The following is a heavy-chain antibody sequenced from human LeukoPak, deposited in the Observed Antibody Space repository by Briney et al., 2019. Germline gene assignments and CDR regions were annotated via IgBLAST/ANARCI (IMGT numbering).Heavy chain of an antibody. D-gene: IGHD5-18*01. V-gene: IGHV3-11*01. J-gene: IGHJ4*02. Sequence: GGSLRLSCAASGFTFSDYYMSWIRQAPGKGLDWVSYISSSLSSTYYADSVKGRFTISGDNAKNSLYLQMNSLRAEDTAIYYCARDPRGITALVDYFDYWGQGTLVTVSS. CDR1: GFTFSDYY. CDR2: ISSSLSST. CDR3: ARDPRGITALVDYFDY.